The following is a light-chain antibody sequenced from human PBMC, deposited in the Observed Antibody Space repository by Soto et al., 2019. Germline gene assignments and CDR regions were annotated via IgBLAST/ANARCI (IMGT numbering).Light chain of an antibody. CDR2: EVT. CDR1: SSDVGGYNY. V-gene: IGLV2-14*01. J-gene: IGLJ2*01. CDR3: SSYCLSYGRIEPSATEV. Sequence: QSVLTQPASVSGSPGQSITISCTGTSSDVGGYNYVSWYQQHPGKAPKLLIYEVTTRPSGVSNRFSGSKSGNTASLTIYGLQAEDEAEYYCSSYCLSYGRIEPSATEVFDGATKLTVL.